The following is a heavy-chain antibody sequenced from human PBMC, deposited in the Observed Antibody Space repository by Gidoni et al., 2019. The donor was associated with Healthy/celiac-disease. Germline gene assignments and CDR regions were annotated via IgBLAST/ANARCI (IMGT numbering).Heavy chain of an antibody. D-gene: IGHD5-12*01. V-gene: IGHV4-61*01. CDR1: GGSVSSGSYY. CDR3: ARIRIDIVATKFDY. CDR2: IYYSGST. Sequence: QVQLQESGPGLVKPSETLSLTCPVSGGSVSSGSYYWSWIRQPPGKGLEWIGYIYYSGSTNYNPSLKSRVTISVDTSKNQFSLKLSSVTAADTAVYYCARIRIDIVATKFDYWGQGTLVTVSS. J-gene: IGHJ4*02.